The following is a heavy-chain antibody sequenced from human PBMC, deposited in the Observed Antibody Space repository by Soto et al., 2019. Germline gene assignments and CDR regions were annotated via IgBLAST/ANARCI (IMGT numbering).Heavy chain of an antibody. V-gene: IGHV3-21*01. D-gene: IGHD3-9*01. CDR1: GFTFSSYS. J-gene: IGHJ4*02. CDR3: ARAKIEYIRYFDWPIDY. Sequence: GGFLRLSCAASGFTFSSYSMNWVRQAPGKGLEWVSSISSSSSYIYYADSVKGRFTISRDNAKNSLYLQMNSLRAEDTAVYYCARAKIEYIRYFDWPIDYWGQGTLVTVSS. CDR2: ISSSSSYI.